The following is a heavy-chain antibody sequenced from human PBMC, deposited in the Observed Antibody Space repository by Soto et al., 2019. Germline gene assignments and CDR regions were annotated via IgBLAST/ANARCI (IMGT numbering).Heavy chain of an antibody. CDR2: ISSSNSYI. D-gene: IGHD4-17*01. V-gene: IGHV3-21*01. CDR1: GFAFSSFS. J-gene: IGHJ6*01. Sequence: EVQLVESGGGLVKPGGSLRLSCVASGFAFSSFSMNWVRQAPGQGLEWVSSISSSNSYINYGDSVKGRFTISRDNAKHSLCLQMNSLRAEDTAMDYCARDRAVTTWVVVGYGMDVWGQGTTVTVSS. CDR3: ARDRAVTTWVVVGYGMDV.